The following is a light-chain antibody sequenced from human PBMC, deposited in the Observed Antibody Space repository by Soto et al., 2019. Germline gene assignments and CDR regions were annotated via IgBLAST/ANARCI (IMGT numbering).Light chain of an antibody. Sequence: QSVLTQPPSVSGAPGQRITISCTGSSSNIGAGYPVRWYQQLPGTAPKLLIFGNTIRPSGVPDRFSGSRSGLAITGLQAEDEADYYCQSYDSSLSGYVFGTGTKVTVL. V-gene: IGLV1-40*01. CDR2: GNT. CDR3: QSYDSSLSGYV. CDR1: SSNIGAGYP. J-gene: IGLJ1*01.